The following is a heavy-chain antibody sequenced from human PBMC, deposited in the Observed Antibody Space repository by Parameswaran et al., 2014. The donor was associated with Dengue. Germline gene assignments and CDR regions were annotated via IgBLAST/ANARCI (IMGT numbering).Heavy chain of an antibody. CDR3: ARDLGEYSGSSKELYYCYYYGMDV. V-gene: IGHV1-46*01. D-gene: IGHD1-26*01. J-gene: IGHJ6*02. Sequence: WVRQAPGQGLEWMGIINPSGGSTSYAQKFQGRVTMTRDTSTSTVYMELSSLRSEDTAVYYCARDLGEYSGSSKELYYCYYYGMDVWGQGTTVTVSS. CDR2: INPSGGST.